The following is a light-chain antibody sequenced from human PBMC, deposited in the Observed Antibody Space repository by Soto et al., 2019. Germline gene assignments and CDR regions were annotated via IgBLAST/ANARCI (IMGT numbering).Light chain of an antibody. V-gene: IGLV2-14*01. CDR1: SSDVGGYDY. CDR2: NVY. Sequence: LTQPASVSGSPGQSITLSCTGTSSDVGGYDYVGWYQQHPGKAPKLMIYNVYNRPSGVSFRFSGSKSGNTASLTISGLQTEDEADYYCTSYTNRYTYVFGTGTKVTVL. J-gene: IGLJ1*01. CDR3: TSYTNRYTYV.